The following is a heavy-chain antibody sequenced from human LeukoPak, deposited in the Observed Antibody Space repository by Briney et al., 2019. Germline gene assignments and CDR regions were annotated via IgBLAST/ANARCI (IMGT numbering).Heavy chain of an antibody. J-gene: IGHJ5*02. CDR1: GGSIISYY. CDR3: ARDGYSSSTSCYTNWFDP. Sequence: SETLSLTCTVSGGSIISYYWSWIRQPAGKGVEGIGRIYTRGSTNYNPSRKSRGTISVDTAKNQYSLKLSYVTAADTAVYYCARDGYSSSTSCYTNWFDPWGQGTLVTVSS. D-gene: IGHD2-2*02. CDR2: IYTRGST. V-gene: IGHV4-4*07.